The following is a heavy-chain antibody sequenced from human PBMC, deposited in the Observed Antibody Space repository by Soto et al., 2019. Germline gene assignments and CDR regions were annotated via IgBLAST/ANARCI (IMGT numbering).Heavy chain of an antibody. V-gene: IGHV1-69*02. J-gene: IGHJ4*02. CDR1: GGTFSSYT. D-gene: IGHD1-1*01. CDR3: ARRGTKGRDPYYLDY. CDR2: IIPILGIA. Sequence: GASVKVSCKASGGTFSSYTISWVRQAPGQGLEWMGRIIPILGIANYAQKFQGRVTITADKSTSTAYMELSSLKASDTAMYYCARRGTKGRDPYYLDYWGQGTLVTVSS.